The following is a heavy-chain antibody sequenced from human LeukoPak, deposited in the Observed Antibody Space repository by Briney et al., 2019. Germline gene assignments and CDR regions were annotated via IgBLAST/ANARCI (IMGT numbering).Heavy chain of an antibody. CDR2: IRNDGAKT. V-gene: IGHV3-30*02. D-gene: IGHD3-16*02. J-gene: IGHJ6*03. Sequence: GGSLRLSCAASGFTFSSYGMHWVRQAPGKGLEWVAFIRNDGAKTYYADSAKGRFTISRDNSRNTLYLQMNSLTAEDTAVFYCAKDGVILAPGVYWYMDVWGRGTTVTVSS. CDR1: GFTFSSYG. CDR3: AKDGVILAPGVYWYMDV.